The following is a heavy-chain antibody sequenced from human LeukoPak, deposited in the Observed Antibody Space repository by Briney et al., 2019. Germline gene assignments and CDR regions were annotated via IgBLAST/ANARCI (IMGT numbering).Heavy chain of an antibody. J-gene: IGHJ6*03. CDR3: ARHGSAGHYYYYMDV. CDR2: IFQSGST. Sequence: KASETLSLTCAVSGYSISNSYYWGWIRQPPGKGLEWIGNIFQSGSTFYNPSLKGRVTISVDTSKNQFTLKLSSVTAADTAVYYCARHGSAGHYYYYMDVWGKGTTVTVSS. V-gene: IGHV4-38-2*01. D-gene: IGHD5-24*01. CDR1: GYSISNSYY.